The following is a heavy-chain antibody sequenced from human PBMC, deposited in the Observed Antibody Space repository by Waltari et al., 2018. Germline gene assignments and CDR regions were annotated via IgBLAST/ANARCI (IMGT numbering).Heavy chain of an antibody. CDR1: GGSISSGSYY. CDR2: IYTSGST. D-gene: IGHD5-12*01. CDR3: ARDEWLQSLGGMGAFDI. J-gene: IGHJ3*02. Sequence: QVQLQESGPGLVKPSQTRSLTCTVSGGSISSGSYYWSWIRQAAGKGLEWIGRIYTSGSTNYHPSLKSRVTISVDTSKNQFSLKLSSVTAADTAVYYCARDEWLQSLGGMGAFDIWGQGTMVTVSS. V-gene: IGHV4-61*02.